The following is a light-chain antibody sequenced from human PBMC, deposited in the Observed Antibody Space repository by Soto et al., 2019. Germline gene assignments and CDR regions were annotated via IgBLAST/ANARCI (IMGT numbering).Light chain of an antibody. CDR2: KAS. V-gene: IGKV1-5*03. Sequence: DIQMTQSASTLSGSVGDRVTITCGASQTISSWLAWYKQNPGKAPKLVIYKASTLKSGVPSRFRGSGSGTEFTLTISSLQPDDFETYYCQHYNSYSEAFGQGTKVDIK. J-gene: IGKJ1*01. CDR3: QHYNSYSEA. CDR1: QTISSW.